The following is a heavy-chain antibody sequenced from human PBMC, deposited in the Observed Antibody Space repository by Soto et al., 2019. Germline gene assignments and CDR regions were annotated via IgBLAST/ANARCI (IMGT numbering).Heavy chain of an antibody. CDR3: TTGIYYDILTGYHDVAY. V-gene: IGHV3-15*01. J-gene: IGHJ4*02. Sequence: SGGSVRLFCAASGFNLRHPWMTWVRQAAGWGLQWVGRIKSKTDGGTAGYAAAVKGRFTISRDDSKNTVYLQMNSLKTEDTAVYYCTTGIYYDILTGYHDVAYWGQGTLVTVSS. CDR2: IKSKTDGGTA. CDR1: GFNLRHPW. D-gene: IGHD3-9*01.